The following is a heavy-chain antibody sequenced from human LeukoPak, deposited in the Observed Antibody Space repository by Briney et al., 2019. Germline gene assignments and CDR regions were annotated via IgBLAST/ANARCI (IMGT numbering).Heavy chain of an antibody. D-gene: IGHD6-19*01. CDR3: AKDGYSSGWYSDY. CDR1: GFTFSRYD. Sequence: GGSLRLSCAASGFTFSRYDLSWVRQAPGKGLECVSTIGRGVGSTYYADSVKGRFTISRDNSKNTLYLQMNNLRADDTAVYYCAKDGYSSGWYSDYWGQGTLVTVSS. V-gene: IGHV3-23*01. J-gene: IGHJ4*02. CDR2: IGRGVGST.